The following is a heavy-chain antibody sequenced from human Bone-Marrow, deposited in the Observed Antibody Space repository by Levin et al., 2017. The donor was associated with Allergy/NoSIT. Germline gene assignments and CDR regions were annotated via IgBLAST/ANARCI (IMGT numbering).Heavy chain of an antibody. V-gene: IGHV4-34*01. D-gene: IGHD2-15*01. J-gene: IGHJ4*02. CDR1: GGSFSDYY. CDR3: ARGTFGGYINY. CDR2: VNYSGTT. Sequence: SETLSLTCAVYGGSFSDYYWTWIRQPPGKGLEWIGEVNYSGTTNYSPSLRSRLTISRDTSKNQFSLKLTSVTTADTALSFCARGTFGGYINYWGQGALVSVSS.